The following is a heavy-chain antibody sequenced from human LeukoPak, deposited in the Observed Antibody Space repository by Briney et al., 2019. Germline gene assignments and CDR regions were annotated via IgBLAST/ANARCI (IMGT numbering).Heavy chain of an antibody. Sequence: ASVKVSCKASGYTFTGYYMHWVRQAPGQGLEWMGWINPNSGGTNYAQKFQGRVTMTRDTSISTAYMELSRLRSDDTAVYYCARARTTVTPLDIWGQGTMVTVSS. J-gene: IGHJ3*02. V-gene: IGHV1-2*02. CDR1: GYTFTGYY. CDR2: INPNSGGT. CDR3: ARARTTVTPLDI. D-gene: IGHD4-17*01.